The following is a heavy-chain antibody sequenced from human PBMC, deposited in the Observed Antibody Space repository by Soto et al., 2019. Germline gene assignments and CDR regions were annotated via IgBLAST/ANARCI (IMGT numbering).Heavy chain of an antibody. CDR2: ISGSGGST. J-gene: IGHJ4*02. CDR1: GFTFSSYA. CDR3: AKDQGGYCTNGVCEVDY. D-gene: IGHD2-8*01. V-gene: IGHV3-23*01. Sequence: EVQLSESGGGLVQPGGSLRLSCAASGFTFSSYAMSWVRQAPGKGLEWVSAISGSGGSTYYADSVKGRFTISRDNSKNTLYLQMNSLRAEDTAVYYCAKDQGGYCTNGVCEVDYWGQGTLVTVSS.